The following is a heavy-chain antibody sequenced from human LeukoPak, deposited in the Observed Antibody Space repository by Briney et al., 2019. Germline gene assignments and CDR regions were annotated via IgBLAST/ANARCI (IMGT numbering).Heavy chain of an antibody. CDR1: GYTFTSYN. CDR3: ARGDMIPWSSLSGAFDI. J-gene: IGHJ3*02. V-gene: IGHV1-18*01. D-gene: IGHD3-16*01. CDR2: ISAYNGNT. Sequence: ASVKVSCQASGYTFTSYNINWVRQAPGQELEWMGWISAYNGNTNYAQELQSRVTMTTDTSTNTAYMELRSLRSDDTAVYYCARGDMIPWSSLSGAFDIWGQGTMVTVSS.